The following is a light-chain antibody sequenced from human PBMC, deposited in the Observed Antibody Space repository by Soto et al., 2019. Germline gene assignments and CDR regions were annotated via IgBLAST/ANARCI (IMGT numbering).Light chain of an antibody. CDR1: SDYSNYK. J-gene: IGLJ2*01. V-gene: IGLV9-49*01. Sequence: QSVLTQPPSASASLGASATLTCTLSSDYSNYKVDWYQQRPGKGPRFVMRVGTGGIVGSKGDGIPDRFSVLGSGLNRYLTIKNIQEEDESDYHCGADHGSGSNFVVFGGGTKLTVL. CDR2: VGTGGIVG. CDR3: GADHGSGSNFVV.